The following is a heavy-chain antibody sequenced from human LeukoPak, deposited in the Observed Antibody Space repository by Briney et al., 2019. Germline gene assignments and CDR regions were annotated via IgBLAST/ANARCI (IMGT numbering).Heavy chain of an antibody. CDR3: ARHRSIAANFDY. CDR2: IYYSGST. D-gene: IGHD6-6*01. Sequence: SETLSLTCTVSGGSISSYYWSWIRQPPGKGLQWVGYIYYSGSTNYNPSLKSRVTISVDTSKNQFSLKLSPVTAADTAVYYCARHRSIAANFDYWGQGTLVTVSS. CDR1: GGSISSYY. V-gene: IGHV4-59*01. J-gene: IGHJ4*02.